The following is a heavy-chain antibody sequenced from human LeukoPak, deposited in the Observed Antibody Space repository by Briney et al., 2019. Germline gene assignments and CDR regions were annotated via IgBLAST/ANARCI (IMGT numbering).Heavy chain of an antibody. CDR1: GYTCASYG. Sequence: GASVKVSCKASGYTCASYGISWVRQAPGQGLEWMGWISAYNGNTNYAQRLQGRVTMTTDTSTSTAYMELRSLRADDTAVYYCARNTYHYDSRGYFYFDYWGQGTLVTVSS. V-gene: IGHV1-18*01. CDR2: ISAYNGNT. CDR3: ARNTYHYDSRGYFYFDY. D-gene: IGHD3-22*01. J-gene: IGHJ4*02.